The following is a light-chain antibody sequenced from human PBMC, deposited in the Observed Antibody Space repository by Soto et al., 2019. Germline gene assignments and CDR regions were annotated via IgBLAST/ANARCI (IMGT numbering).Light chain of an antibody. J-gene: IGKJ1*01. Sequence: DIQMTQSPSIVSASEGDRVTITCRASQSISSWLAWYQQKPGKAPNLLIHKASHLESGVPSRFSGSGSGTEFTLTISSLQPGDFATYYCQHYNTHPRTFGQRTKVDI. CDR1: QSISSW. CDR2: KAS. V-gene: IGKV1-5*03. CDR3: QHYNTHPRT.